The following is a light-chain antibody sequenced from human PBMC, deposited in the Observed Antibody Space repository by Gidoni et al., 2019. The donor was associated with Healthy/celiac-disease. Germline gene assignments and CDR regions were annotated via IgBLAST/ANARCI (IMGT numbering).Light chain of an antibody. V-gene: IGKV1-39*01. Sequence: DIQMTQSPSSLSASVGDRVTITCRASQSISSYLNWYQQKPGKAPKLLIYAASSLQSGVPSRFSGSGSGKDFTLIISSLQPEDFATYYCQQSYSTPYTFXXXTKLEIK. CDR1: QSISSY. J-gene: IGKJ2*01. CDR3: QQSYSTPYT. CDR2: AAS.